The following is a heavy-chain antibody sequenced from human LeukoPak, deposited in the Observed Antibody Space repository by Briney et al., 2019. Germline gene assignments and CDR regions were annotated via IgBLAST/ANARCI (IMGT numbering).Heavy chain of an antibody. CDR1: GYTFTSYY. CDR2: INPSGGST. J-gene: IGHJ4*02. CDR3: AKNYDYVWGSYRLGYYFDY. Sequence: ASVKVSCTASGYTFTSYYMHWVRQAPGQGLEWMGIINPSGGSTSYAQKFQGRVTMTRDTSTSTVYMELSSLRSEDTAVYYCAKNYDYVWGSYRLGYYFDYWGQGTLVTVSS. V-gene: IGHV1-46*01. D-gene: IGHD3-16*02.